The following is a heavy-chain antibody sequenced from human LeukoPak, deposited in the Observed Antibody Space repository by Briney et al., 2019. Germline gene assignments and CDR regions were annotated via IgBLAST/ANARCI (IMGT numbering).Heavy chain of an antibody. CDR2: ISGSGGST. CDR3: AKDGYISWYSSGCPDY. J-gene: IGHJ4*02. Sequence: GGSLRLSCAASGFTFSSYAMSWVRQAPGKGLEWVSAISGSGGSTYYADSVKGRFTISRDNSKNTLYLQMNSLRAEDTAVYYCAKDGYISWYSSGCPDYWGQGTLVTVSS. V-gene: IGHV3-23*01. D-gene: IGHD6-19*01. CDR1: GFTFSSYA.